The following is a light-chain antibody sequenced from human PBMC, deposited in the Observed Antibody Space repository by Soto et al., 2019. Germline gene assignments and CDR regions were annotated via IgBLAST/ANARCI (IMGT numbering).Light chain of an antibody. Sequence: EIVLTQSPATLSLSPGERATLSCRASQSVSSYLAWYQQKPGQAPRLLIYDASNRATGIPARFSGSGSGTDFTLTISSLEPEDCAVYYCQQRSNWPWTFGQGTKVDI. CDR3: QQRSNWPWT. V-gene: IGKV3-11*01. CDR2: DAS. J-gene: IGKJ1*01. CDR1: QSVSSY.